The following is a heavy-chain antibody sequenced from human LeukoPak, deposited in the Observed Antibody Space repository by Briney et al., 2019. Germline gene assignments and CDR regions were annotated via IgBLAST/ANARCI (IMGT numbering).Heavy chain of an antibody. J-gene: IGHJ5*02. Sequence: SQTLSLTCTVSGGCISSGGYYWSWIRQHPGKGLEWIGYIYYSGSTYYNPSLKSRVTISVDTSKNQFSLKLSSVTAADTAVYYCARQKYSSTDNWFDPWGQGTLVTVSS. V-gene: IGHV4-31*03. CDR2: IYYSGST. CDR3: ARQKYSSTDNWFDP. CDR1: GGCISSGGYY. D-gene: IGHD6-13*01.